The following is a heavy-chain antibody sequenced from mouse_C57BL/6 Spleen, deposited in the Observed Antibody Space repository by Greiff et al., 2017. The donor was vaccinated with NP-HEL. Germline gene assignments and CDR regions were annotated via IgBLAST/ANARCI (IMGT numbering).Heavy chain of an antibody. CDR2: IYPSDSET. D-gene: IGHD3-2*02. CDR3: ARSLDSSGYGAY. Sequence: QVQLQQPGAELVRPGSSVKLSCKASGYTFTSYWMDWVKQRPGQGLEWIGNIYPSDSETHYNQKFKDKATLTVDKSSSTAYMQLSSLTSEDSAVYYCARSLDSSGYGAYWGQGTLVTVSA. V-gene: IGHV1-61*01. CDR1: GYTFTSYW. J-gene: IGHJ3*01.